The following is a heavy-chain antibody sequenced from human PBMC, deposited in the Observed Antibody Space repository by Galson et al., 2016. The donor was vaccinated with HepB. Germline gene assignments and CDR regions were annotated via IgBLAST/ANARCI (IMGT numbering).Heavy chain of an antibody. CDR1: GFTLSDYG. CDR3: ANEVIWLQSHVYFDL. CDR2: ISGASLSGSGGDT. Sequence: SLRLSCAASGFTLSDYGMDWVRQAPGTGLEWISSISGASLSGSGGDTHYAESVRGRFTISRDSSKKTLFLQMTSLRAEDTAVYYCANEVIWLQSHVYFDLWGRGNLVTVSS. D-gene: IGHD5-24*01. V-gene: IGHV3-23*01. J-gene: IGHJ4*01.